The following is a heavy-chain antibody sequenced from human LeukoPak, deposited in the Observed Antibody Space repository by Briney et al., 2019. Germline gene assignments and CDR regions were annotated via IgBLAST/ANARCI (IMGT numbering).Heavy chain of an antibody. Sequence: ASVKVSCKASGYTFTGYYMHWVRQAPGKGLEWMGGFDPEDGETIYAQKFQGRVTMTEDTSTDTAYMELSSLRSEDTAVYYCATDDISSGWYDLDYWGQGTLVTVSS. CDR1: GYTFTGYY. CDR3: ATDDISSGWYDLDY. J-gene: IGHJ4*02. CDR2: FDPEDGET. V-gene: IGHV1-24*01. D-gene: IGHD6-19*01.